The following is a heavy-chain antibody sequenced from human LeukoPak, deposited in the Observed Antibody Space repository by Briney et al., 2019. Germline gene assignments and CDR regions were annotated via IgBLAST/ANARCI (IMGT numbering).Heavy chain of an antibody. Sequence: KSSETLSLTCTVSGGSISSYYWSWIRQPPGKGLEWIGYIYYSGSTNYNPSLKSRVTISVDTSKNRFSLKLSSVTAADTAVYYCARIAAAGLHFDYWGQGTLVTVSS. V-gene: IGHV4-59*01. CDR2: IYYSGST. D-gene: IGHD6-13*01. CDR3: ARIAAAGLHFDY. J-gene: IGHJ4*02. CDR1: GGSISSYY.